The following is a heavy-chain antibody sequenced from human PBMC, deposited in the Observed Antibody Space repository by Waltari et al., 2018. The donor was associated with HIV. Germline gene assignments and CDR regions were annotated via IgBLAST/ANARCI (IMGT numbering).Heavy chain of an antibody. CDR1: GGTFSSYA. V-gene: IGHV1-69*01. CDR3: ARDHRGNKLLYGMDV. CDR2: ISPAFGTA. J-gene: IGHJ6*02. Sequence: QVQLVQSGAEVKKPGSSVRVSCKVSGGTFSSYAINGVRQAPRQGLEWMGGISPAFGTANDAERVQGRVTITADEYTSTAYMDLSSLRSEDTAVYFCARDHRGNKLLYGMDVWGQGTTVTV.